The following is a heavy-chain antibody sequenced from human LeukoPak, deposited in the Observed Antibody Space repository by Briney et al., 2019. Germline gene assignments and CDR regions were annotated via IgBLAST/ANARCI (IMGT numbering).Heavy chain of an antibody. CDR3: ARRVWFGSYRPFDY. CDR1: GFTFSSYS. CDR2: ISSSSSYI. D-gene: IGHD3-10*01. Sequence: GGSLRLSCAASGFTFSSYSMNWVRQAPGKGLEWVSSISSSSSYIYYADSVKGRFTISRDNAKNSLYLQMNSLRAEDTAVYYCARRVWFGSYRPFDYWGQGTLVTVSS. V-gene: IGHV3-21*01. J-gene: IGHJ4*02.